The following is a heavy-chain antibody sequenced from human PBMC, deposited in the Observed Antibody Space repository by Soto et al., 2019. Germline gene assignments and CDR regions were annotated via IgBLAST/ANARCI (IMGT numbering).Heavy chain of an antibody. CDR3: AREEWISDGHALDY. J-gene: IGHJ4*02. D-gene: IGHD2-2*03. Sequence: ASVKVSCKASGYTFTDYGIRWVRQAPGQGLEWMGWISTYNGNTIYAQKIQGRVKMTTDTSTSTAYVELRSLRSDDPAVYYCAREEWISDGHALDYWGQGTLVTVSS. V-gene: IGHV1-18*04. CDR1: GYTFTDYG. CDR2: ISTYNGNT.